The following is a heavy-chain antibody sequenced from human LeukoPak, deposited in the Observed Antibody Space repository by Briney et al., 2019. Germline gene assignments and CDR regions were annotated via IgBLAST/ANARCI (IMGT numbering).Heavy chain of an antibody. CDR2: IYTSGST. CDR1: GGSIRSYY. J-gene: IGHJ3*02. CDR3: AGKKYGDYRRSAFDI. D-gene: IGHD4-17*01. Sequence: PSETLSLTCTVCGGSIRSYYWSWIRQPAGKGLEGIGRIYTSGSTNYNPSLKSRVTMSVDTSKNQFPLQLSSVTGADTAVYYCAGKKYGDYRRSAFDIWGQGTMVTVSS. V-gene: IGHV4-4*07.